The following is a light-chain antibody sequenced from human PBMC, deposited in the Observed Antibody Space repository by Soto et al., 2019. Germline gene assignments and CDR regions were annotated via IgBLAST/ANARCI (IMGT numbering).Light chain of an antibody. CDR3: QQYGSSSYA. CDR2: GAS. CDR1: QSVSSSY. J-gene: IGKJ2*01. V-gene: IGKV3-20*01. Sequence: EIVLTQSPGTLSLSPGERATLSCRASQSVSSSYLAWYQQKPGQAPRLLIYGASSRATGIPERFSGSGSGTDFTLPISRLEPEDFAVYYCQQYGSSSYAFGQGTKLEIK.